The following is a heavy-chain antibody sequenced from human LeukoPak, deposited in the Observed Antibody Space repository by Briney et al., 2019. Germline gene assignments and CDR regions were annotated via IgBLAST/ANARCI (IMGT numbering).Heavy chain of an antibody. Sequence: PSETLSLTCAVYGGSFSGYYWSWIRQPPGKGLEWIGEINHSGSTNYNPSLKSRVTISVDTSKNQFSLKLSSVTAADTAVYYCARLGNIYLSEEPDYWGQGTLVTVSS. V-gene: IGHV4-34*01. CDR2: INHSGST. CDR1: GGSFSGYY. D-gene: IGHD7-27*01. J-gene: IGHJ4*02. CDR3: ARLGNIYLSEEPDY.